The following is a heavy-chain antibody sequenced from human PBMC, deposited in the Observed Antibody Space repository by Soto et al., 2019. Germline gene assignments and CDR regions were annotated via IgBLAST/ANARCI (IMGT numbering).Heavy chain of an antibody. CDR1: GFTFSTYW. V-gene: IGHV3-74*01. CDR3: ARGPLTSIDMVDY. J-gene: IGHJ4*02. Sequence: EVQLVESGGALVQPGGSLRLSCAASGFTFSTYWMHWVRQGPGKGLVWVSRIRGDGTRTNYADSVRGRFTVSRDNAKNTLYLQINSLTAEDTAVYYCARGPLTSIDMVDYWGQGTLVTVSS. CDR2: IRGDGTRT. D-gene: IGHD2-21*01.